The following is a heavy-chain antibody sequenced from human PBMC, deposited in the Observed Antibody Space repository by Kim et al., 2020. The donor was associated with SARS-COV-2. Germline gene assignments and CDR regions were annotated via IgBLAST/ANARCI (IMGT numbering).Heavy chain of an antibody. J-gene: IGHJ3*02. V-gene: IGHV1-2*06. CDR1: GYTFTGYY. CDR3: ATFGVASFLDAFDI. Sequence: ASVKVSCKASGYTFTGYYMHWVRQAPGQGLEWMGRINPNSGGTNYAQKFQGRVTMTRDTSISTAYMELSRLRSDDTAVYYCATFGVASFLDAFDIWGQGTKGTRPS. CDR2: INPNSGGT. D-gene: IGHD3-3*01.